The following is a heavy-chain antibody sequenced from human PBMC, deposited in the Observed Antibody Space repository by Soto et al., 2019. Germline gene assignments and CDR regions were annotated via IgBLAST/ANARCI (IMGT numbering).Heavy chain of an antibody. CDR1: GFTVSSNY. V-gene: IGHV3-66*01. D-gene: IGHD3-22*01. Sequence: GGSLRLSCAASGFTVSSNYMSWVRQAPGKGLEWVSVIYSGGSTYYADSVKGRFPISRDNSKNTLYLQMNSLRAEDTAVYYCARVRYYYDSSGYLFDYWGQGTMVTVSS. CDR3: ARVRYYYDSSGYLFDY. J-gene: IGHJ4*02. CDR2: IYSGGST.